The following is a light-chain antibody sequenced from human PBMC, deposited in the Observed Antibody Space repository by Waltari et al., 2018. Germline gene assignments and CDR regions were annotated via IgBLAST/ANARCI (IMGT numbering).Light chain of an antibody. CDR2: AFS. J-gene: IGLJ3*02. V-gene: IGLV1-40*01. CDR3: QSYDSSLSAV. CDR1: RSNIGAGYD. Sequence: QSALTQPPSVSGAPGHSVTLSCTGSRSNIGAGYDVHWYQQLPGAAPNLLIYAFSNRPSGVPDRFYGSKSGTSASLAINGLQAEDEAIYYCQSYDSSLSAVFGGGTKVTVL.